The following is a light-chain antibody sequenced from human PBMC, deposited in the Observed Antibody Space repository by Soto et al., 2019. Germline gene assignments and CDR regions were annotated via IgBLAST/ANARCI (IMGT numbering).Light chain of an antibody. Sequence: IVMTQSPVTLSVSPGEGATLSGRASQRISSNVAWFQQRPGQPPSLLIYDASTRATGIPARFSGSGSGTEFTLTISSLQSEDFAFYYCQHYNSWPLAFAGGTKVEIK. CDR2: DAS. V-gene: IGKV3-15*01. J-gene: IGKJ4*01. CDR1: QRISSN. CDR3: QHYNSWPLA.